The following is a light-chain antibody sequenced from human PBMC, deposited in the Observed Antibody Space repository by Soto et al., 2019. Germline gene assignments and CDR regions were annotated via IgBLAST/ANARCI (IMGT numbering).Light chain of an antibody. Sequence: QSVLTQPASVSGSPGQSITISCTGTSSDLGAFIYVSWYQQHPGKAPKLIIYAVSNRPSGVSDRFSGSKSGNTASLTISGLQPEDEADYYCSSYTRSGIWVFGGGTQLTVL. V-gene: IGLV2-14*03. CDR2: AVS. CDR1: SSDLGAFIY. J-gene: IGLJ3*02. CDR3: SSYTRSGIWV.